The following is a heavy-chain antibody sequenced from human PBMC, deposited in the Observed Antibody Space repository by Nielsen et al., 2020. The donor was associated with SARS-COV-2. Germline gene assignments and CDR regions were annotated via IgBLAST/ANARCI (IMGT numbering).Heavy chain of an antibody. CDR2: ISDSGGST. Sequence: GESLKISCAASGFTFSSYAMSWVRQAPGKGLEWVSGISDSGGSTYYADSVRGRFTVSRDNAENSLYLQMNSLRDEDTAVYYCARDQDGGAATSNWYFDLWGRGTLVIVSS. V-gene: IGHV3-23*01. CDR3: ARDQDGGAATSNWYFDL. D-gene: IGHD6-25*01. CDR1: GFTFSSYA. J-gene: IGHJ2*01.